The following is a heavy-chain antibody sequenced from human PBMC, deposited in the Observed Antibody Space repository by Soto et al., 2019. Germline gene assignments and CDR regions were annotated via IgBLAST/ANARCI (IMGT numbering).Heavy chain of an antibody. Sequence: PGGSLRLSCVASGFTFSNYGMHWVRQAPGKGLEWVAVISYDGSREKYVDSVKGRFTISRDNSKNMLYLQINSLRAEDTAVYYCVKVTESSGWYPYYYGMDVWGQGPTVTVSS. CDR2: ISYDGSRE. CDR1: GFTFSNYG. D-gene: IGHD6-19*01. J-gene: IGHJ6*02. V-gene: IGHV3-30*18. CDR3: VKVTESSGWYPYYYGMDV.